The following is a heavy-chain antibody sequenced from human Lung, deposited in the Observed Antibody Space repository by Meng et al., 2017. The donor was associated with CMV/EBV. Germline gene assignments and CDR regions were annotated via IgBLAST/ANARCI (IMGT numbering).Heavy chain of an antibody. Sequence: LTXAASGFTFSNYGMHWVRQAPGKGLEWVAFISYDGSNKYYADSVKGRFTISRDNSKNTLYLQMNSLRAEDTAVYYCARDADSSSFSPESARGYYYFGMDVXGQGXTVTVSS. CDR2: ISYDGSNK. CDR3: ARDADSSSFSPESARGYYYFGMDV. V-gene: IGHV3-30*19. J-gene: IGHJ6*02. CDR1: GFTFSNYG. D-gene: IGHD6-13*01.